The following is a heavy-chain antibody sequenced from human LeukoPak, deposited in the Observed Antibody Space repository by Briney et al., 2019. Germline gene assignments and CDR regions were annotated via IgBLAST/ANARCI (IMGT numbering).Heavy chain of an antibody. CDR1: GYIFNTYW. CDR2: IYPGDSDT. D-gene: IGHD3-10*01. V-gene: IGHV5-51*01. CDR3: ARHGAYYYGSGASFDY. J-gene: IGHJ4*02. Sequence: ESLKISCKGSGYIFNTYWIVWVRQVPGKGLEWMGIIYPGDSDTRYSPSFQGQVTISADKSISTAYLQWSSLKASDTAMYYCARHGAYYYGSGASFDYWGQGTLVTVSS.